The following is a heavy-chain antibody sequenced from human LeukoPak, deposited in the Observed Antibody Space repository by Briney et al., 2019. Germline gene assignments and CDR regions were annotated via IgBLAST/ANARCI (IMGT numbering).Heavy chain of an antibody. Sequence: SETLSLTCTVAGDSISSSSCYWGWIRQSPGEGLEWIGSIYYNGKTYSNPSLKSRVSISVDTSKNHFSLKVSSVSAADTAVYYCARGGSSWYHYYYMDVWGEGTTVTISS. CDR3: ARGGSSWYHYYYMDV. CDR2: IYYNGKT. CDR1: GDSISSSSCY. V-gene: IGHV4-39*02. D-gene: IGHD6-13*01. J-gene: IGHJ6*03.